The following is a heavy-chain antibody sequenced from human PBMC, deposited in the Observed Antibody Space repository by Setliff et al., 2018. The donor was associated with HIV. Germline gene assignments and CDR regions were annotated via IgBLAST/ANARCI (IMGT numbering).Heavy chain of an antibody. J-gene: IGHJ4*02. CDR3: ARERNCGNGCYSSADY. Sequence: PGGSLRLSCAASGFIFRSLTMHWVRQAPGKGREWVAVMSGDANSQYYADSVRGRFTISRDNSKNTVYLQMTSLTTEDMAVYYCARERNCGNGCYSSADYWGLGTLVTVSS. V-gene: IGHV3-30*01. CDR1: GFIFRSLT. CDR2: MSGDANSQ. D-gene: IGHD2-21*01.